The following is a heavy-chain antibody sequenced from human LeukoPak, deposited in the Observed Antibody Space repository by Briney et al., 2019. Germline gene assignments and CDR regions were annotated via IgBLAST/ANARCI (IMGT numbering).Heavy chain of an antibody. CDR1: GFTFNTYP. Sequence: GRSLRLSCSASGFTFNTYPMHWVRQSPGKGLEWVAVTSHDESYKFYAESVKGRFTISRGNSNNTLYLQMNTLRPEDTSVYYCARDRLFYFHSPDYRAGYFYAMDVWGQGTTVTVSS. CDR3: ARDRLFYFHSPDYRAGYFYAMDV. J-gene: IGHJ6*02. V-gene: IGHV3-30-3*01. D-gene: IGHD3-22*01. CDR2: TSHDESYK.